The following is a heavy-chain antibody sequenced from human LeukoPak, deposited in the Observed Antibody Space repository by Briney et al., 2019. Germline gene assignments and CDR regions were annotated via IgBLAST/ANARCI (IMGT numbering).Heavy chain of an antibody. CDR3: ARDGAAAGTDAFDI. D-gene: IGHD6-13*01. J-gene: IGHJ3*02. Sequence: ASVKVSCKASGYTFTSYGISWVRQAPGQGLEWMGWISAYNGNTNYAQKLQGRVTMTTDTSSSTAYMELRSLRSEDTAVYYCARDGAAAGTDAFDIWGQGTMVTVSS. CDR2: ISAYNGNT. V-gene: IGHV1-18*04. CDR1: GYTFTSYG.